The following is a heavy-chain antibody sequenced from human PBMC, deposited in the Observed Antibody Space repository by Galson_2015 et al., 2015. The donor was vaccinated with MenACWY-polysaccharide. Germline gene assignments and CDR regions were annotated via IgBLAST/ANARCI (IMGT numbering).Heavy chain of an antibody. D-gene: IGHD2-2*03. J-gene: IGHJ4*02. V-gene: IGHV3-7*03. CDR3: AGGSGYLIDD. CDR2: KQDGSAI. Sequence: KQDGSAIHYMDSVRGRFTISSDNAKNSLFLQMNSLRTEDTAVYYCAGGSGYLIDDWGQGTLVTVSS.